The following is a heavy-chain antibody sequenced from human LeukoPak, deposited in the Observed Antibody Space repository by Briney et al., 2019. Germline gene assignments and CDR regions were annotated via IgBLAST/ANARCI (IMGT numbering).Heavy chain of an antibody. V-gene: IGHV1-69*13. CDR1: GGTFSSYA. D-gene: IGHD6-19*01. CDR2: IIPIFGTA. J-gene: IGHJ6*02. CDR3: ARDHSEWLVDYYYYGMDV. Sequence: ASVKVSCKASGGTFSSYAISWVRQAPGQGLEWMGGIIPIFGTANYAQKFQGRVTITADESTSTAYMELSSLRSEDTAVYYCARDHSEWLVDYYYYGMDVWGQGTTVTVSS.